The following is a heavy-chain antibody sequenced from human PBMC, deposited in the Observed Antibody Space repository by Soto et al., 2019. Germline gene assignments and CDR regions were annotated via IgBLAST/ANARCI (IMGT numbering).Heavy chain of an antibody. CDR1: GYTFTSYG. CDR3: AREGLVLVPTTVNSDYYYYPMDV. D-gene: IGHD2-2*01. CDR2: IIPRSGTT. J-gene: IGHJ6*02. V-gene: IGHV1-18*01. Sequence: GASVKVSCKASGYTFTSYGISWVRQAPGQGLEWMGWIIPRSGTTNYAQKLQGRVTITTDKSTNTAYMELSSLRSEDTAVYYCAREGLVLVPTTVNSDYYYYPMDVWGQGTTVTVS.